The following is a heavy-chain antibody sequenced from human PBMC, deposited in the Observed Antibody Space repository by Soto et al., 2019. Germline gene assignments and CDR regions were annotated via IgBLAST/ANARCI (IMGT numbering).Heavy chain of an antibody. J-gene: IGHJ5*02. Sequence: QVQLVQSGAEVKKPGASVKISCKASGYTFTRYTMNWVRQAPGQRLEWMGWINPDNGNTKSSQKFQDRVTITRDTAASTAYMDPSSLRSEDTAVYFCARGIATGQLDPWGQGTLVTVSS. CDR3: ARGIATGQLDP. V-gene: IGHV1-3*01. D-gene: IGHD2-15*01. CDR1: GYTFTRYT. CDR2: INPDNGNT.